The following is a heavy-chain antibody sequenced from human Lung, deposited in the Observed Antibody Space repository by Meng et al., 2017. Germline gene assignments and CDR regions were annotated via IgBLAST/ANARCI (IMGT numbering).Heavy chain of an antibody. CDR3: ARGPTTMAHDFDY. J-gene: IGHJ4*02. V-gene: IGHV4-34*01. CDR1: GGSFSDYY. Sequence: QALLQRWGAVLFNPSETLSLTCVVSGGSFSDYYWSWIRQPPGKGLEWIGEINHSGSTNYNPSLESRATISVDTSQNNLSLKLSSVTAADSAVYYCARGPTTMAHDFDYWGQGTLVTVSS. CDR2: INHSGST. D-gene: IGHD4-11*01.